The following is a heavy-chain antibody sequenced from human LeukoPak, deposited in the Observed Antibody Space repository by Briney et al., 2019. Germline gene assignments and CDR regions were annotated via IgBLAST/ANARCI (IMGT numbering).Heavy chain of an antibody. CDR1: GYSFTTYW. J-gene: IGHJ3*02. V-gene: IGHV5-51*01. D-gene: IGHD1-26*01. Sequence: PGESLKISCKGSGYSFTTYWIGWVRQLPGKDLEWMGIIYPDDSESRYSPSFQGQVTISADRSISTACLQWTSLKASDTAMYYCATRKGWEILLPNAFDIWGQGTMVTVSS. CDR3: ATRKGWEILLPNAFDI. CDR2: IYPDDSES.